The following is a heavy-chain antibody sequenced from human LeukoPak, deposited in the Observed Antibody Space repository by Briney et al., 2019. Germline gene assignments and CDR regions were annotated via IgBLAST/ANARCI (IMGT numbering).Heavy chain of an antibody. CDR1: GFTFSNVW. Sequence: GGSLRLSCAASGFTFSNVWMSWVRQAPGKGLEWVGRIKTKTDGGTTDYAAPVKGRFTISRDDSKNTLYLQMNSLKTEDTAVYYCTREKRYFDWFQADYWGQGTLVTVSS. V-gene: IGHV3-15*01. CDR3: TREKRYFDWFQADY. J-gene: IGHJ4*02. CDR2: IKTKTDGGTT. D-gene: IGHD3-9*01.